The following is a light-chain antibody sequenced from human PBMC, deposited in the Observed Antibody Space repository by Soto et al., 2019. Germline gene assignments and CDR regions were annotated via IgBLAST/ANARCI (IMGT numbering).Light chain of an antibody. V-gene: IGKV1-5*03. CDR2: KAS. CDR3: QQYHRYSWT. J-gene: IGKJ1*01. CDR1: QSISSW. Sequence: DIQMTQSPSTLSASVGDRVTITCRASQSISSWLAWYRQKPGKAPKLLIYKASSLESGVPSRFSGSGSGTEFTLTISSLQPDDFATYYCQQYHRYSWTFGQGTKVDIK.